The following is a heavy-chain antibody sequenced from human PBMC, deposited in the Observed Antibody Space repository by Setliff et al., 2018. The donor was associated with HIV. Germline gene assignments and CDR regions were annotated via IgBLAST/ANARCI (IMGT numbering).Heavy chain of an antibody. CDR1: GGSFSAYY. Sequence: SETLSLTCAVSGGSFSAYYWTWIRQSPHKGLEWVGEIDHTGSAYYNPSLTSRVTISVDTSKNRFSLELSSVTAADTALYYCARLGRAIDDGGSSLRLDFWGQGMLVTVSS. J-gene: IGHJ4*02. CDR3: ARLGRAIDDGGSSLRLDF. CDR2: IDHTGSA. V-gene: IGHV4-34*01. D-gene: IGHD2-21*01.